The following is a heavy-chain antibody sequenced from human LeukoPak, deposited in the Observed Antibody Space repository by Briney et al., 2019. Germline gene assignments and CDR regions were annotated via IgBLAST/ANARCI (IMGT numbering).Heavy chain of an antibody. J-gene: IGHJ4*02. CDR1: GFTFSSYS. D-gene: IGHD2-15*01. V-gene: IGHV3-21*01. CDR2: ISSSSSYI. CDR3: ARDALLGYCSGGSCQVDY. Sequence: GGSLRLSCAASGFTFSSYSMNWVRQAPGKGLEWVSSISSSSSYIYYADSVKGRFIISRDNAKNSLYLQMNSLRAEDTAVYYCARDALLGYCSGGSCQVDYWGQGTLVTVSS.